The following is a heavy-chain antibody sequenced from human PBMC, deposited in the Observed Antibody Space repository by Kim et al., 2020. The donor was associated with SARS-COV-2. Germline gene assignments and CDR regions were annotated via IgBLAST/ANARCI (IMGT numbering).Heavy chain of an antibody. D-gene: IGHD3-16*01. CDR2: ISSDGGST. V-gene: IGHV3-64*01. Sequence: GGSLRLSCAASGFTFSGYAMHWVRQAPGKGLEYFSAISSDGGSTYYTNSVKGRFAISRDNSKNTLYLQMGSLRAEDMAVYYCARGRGGIMVMYMDVWGKGTPV. CDR1: GFTFSGYA. J-gene: IGHJ6*03. CDR3: ARGRGGIMVMYMDV.